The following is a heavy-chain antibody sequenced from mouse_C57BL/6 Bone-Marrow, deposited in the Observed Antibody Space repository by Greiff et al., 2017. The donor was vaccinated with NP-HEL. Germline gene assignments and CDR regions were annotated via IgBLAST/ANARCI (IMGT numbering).Heavy chain of an antibody. V-gene: IGHV12-3*01. J-gene: IGHJ2*01. CDR1: GFPITSGYY. CDR3: AGDSSGYGDFDY. D-gene: IGHD3-2*02. CDR2: ITHSGET. Sequence: VKLQESGPGLVKPSQSLFLTCSITGFPITSGYYWIWIRQSPGKPLEWMGYITHSGETFYNPSLQSPISITRETSKNQFFLQLNSVTTEDTAMYDCAGDSSGYGDFDYWGQGTTLPVSS.